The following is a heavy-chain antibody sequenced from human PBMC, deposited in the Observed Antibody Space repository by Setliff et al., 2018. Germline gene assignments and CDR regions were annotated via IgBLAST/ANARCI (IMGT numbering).Heavy chain of an antibody. CDR2: IIPIFGTA. Sequence: ASVKVSCKASGGTFSSYAISWVRQAPGQGLEWMGGIIPIFGTANYAQKFQGRVTITAAESTSTAYMEMSSLRSEDTAVYYCARVQQLGTFDYWGQVTLVTVSS. CDR1: GGTFSSYA. J-gene: IGHJ4*02. CDR3: ARVQQLGTFDY. D-gene: IGHD6-13*01. V-gene: IGHV1-69*01.